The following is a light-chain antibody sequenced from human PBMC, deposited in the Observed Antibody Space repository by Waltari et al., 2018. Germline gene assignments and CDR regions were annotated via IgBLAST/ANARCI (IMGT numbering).Light chain of an antibody. J-gene: IGLJ1*01. CDR1: SSDVGGYDS. CDR2: DVN. Sequence: QSALTQPRSVSGSPGQSVTISCTGTSSDVGGYDSVSWYQQHQGKAPKLMIYDVNKRPSGVPDRLSGSKSGNTAFLTISGLQGEDEADYYCCSFAGSPPYVFGTGTKVTVL. V-gene: IGLV2-11*01. CDR3: CSFAGSPPYV.